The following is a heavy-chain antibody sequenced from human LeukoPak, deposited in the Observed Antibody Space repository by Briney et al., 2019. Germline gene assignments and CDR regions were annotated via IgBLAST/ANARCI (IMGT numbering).Heavy chain of an antibody. V-gene: IGHV3-30*01. J-gene: IGHJ4*02. D-gene: IGHD5-24*01. CDR3: ARDKDATISSLMDH. Sequence: GRSLRLSCAASGFTFKNHAMHWVRQAPGKGLEWVAVIWYDGSNTYHADSVKGRFTISRDNSMDTVYVQMNSLRAEDTAVYYCARDKDATISSLMDHWGQGPLVTVSS. CDR2: IWYDGSNT. CDR1: GFTFKNHA.